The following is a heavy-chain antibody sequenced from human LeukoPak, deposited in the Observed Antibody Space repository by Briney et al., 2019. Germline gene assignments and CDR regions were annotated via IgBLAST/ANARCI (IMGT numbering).Heavy chain of an antibody. V-gene: IGHV3-7*01. CDR1: GFTFSSYA. Sequence: GGSLRLSCAASGFTFSSYAMSWVRQAPGKGLEWVANIKQDGSEKYYVDSVKGRFTISRDNAKNSLYLQMNSQRAEDTAVYYCARASSRGDYFDYWGQGTLVTVSS. CDR3: ARASSRGDYFDY. D-gene: IGHD1-26*01. J-gene: IGHJ4*02. CDR2: IKQDGSEK.